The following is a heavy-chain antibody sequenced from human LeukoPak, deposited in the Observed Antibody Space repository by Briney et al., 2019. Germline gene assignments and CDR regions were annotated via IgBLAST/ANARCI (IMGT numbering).Heavy chain of an antibody. Sequence: PGGSLRLSCAASGFTFSSYGMHWVRQAPGKGLEWVAFIRYDGSNKYYADSVKGRFTISRDNSKNTLYLQMNSLRAEDTAVYYCIVFAVTGTLGFDYWGQGTLVTVSS. J-gene: IGHJ4*02. CDR1: GFTFSSYG. CDR3: IVFAVTGTLGFDY. CDR2: IRYDGSNK. D-gene: IGHD6-19*01. V-gene: IGHV3-30*02.